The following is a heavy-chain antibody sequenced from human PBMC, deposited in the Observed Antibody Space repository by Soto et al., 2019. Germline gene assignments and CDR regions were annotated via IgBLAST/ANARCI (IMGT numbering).Heavy chain of an antibody. CDR3: TRLRISGDFDY. V-gene: IGHV3-73*01. D-gene: IGHD2-15*01. Sequence: PGGSLRLSCAASGFTFSASAIHWVRQASGKGLEWVGRIRPKADTYATAYAESVKGRFSISRDDSQNTAYLQMNSLKTEDTAVYYCTRLRISGDFDYWGQGTLVTVSS. CDR2: IRPKADTYAT. CDR1: GFTFSASA. J-gene: IGHJ4*02.